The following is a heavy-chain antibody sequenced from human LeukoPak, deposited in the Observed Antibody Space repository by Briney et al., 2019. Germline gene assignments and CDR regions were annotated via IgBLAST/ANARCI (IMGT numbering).Heavy chain of an antibody. CDR2: INHSGSA. CDR3: ARLYGDYGYWYFDL. D-gene: IGHD4-17*01. J-gene: IGHJ2*01. Sequence: SETLSLTCAVYGGSFSGYYWSWIRQPPGKGLEWIGEINHSGSANYNPSLKSRVTISVDTSKNQFPLKLSSVTAADTAVYYCARLYGDYGYWYFDLWGRGTLVTVSS. V-gene: IGHV4-34*01. CDR1: GGSFSGYY.